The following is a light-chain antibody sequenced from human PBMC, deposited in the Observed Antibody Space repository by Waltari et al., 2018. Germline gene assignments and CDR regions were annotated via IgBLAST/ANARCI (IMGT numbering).Light chain of an antibody. V-gene: IGKV1-17*01. J-gene: IGKJ3*01. CDR3: LQYNSHPFT. CDR2: AAS. Sequence: DIQMTQSPSSLSESAGDTVTITCRASQGISTYLNWYQQKPGKTPKRLIYAASSFKTGVPSRFSGSGSGTDFTLTINSLQPENFATYFCLQYNSHPFTFGPGTKLDIK. CDR1: QGISTY.